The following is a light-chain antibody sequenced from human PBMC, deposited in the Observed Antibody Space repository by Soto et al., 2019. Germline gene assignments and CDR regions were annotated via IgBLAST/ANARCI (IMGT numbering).Light chain of an antibody. CDR1: QGISNY. V-gene: IGKV1-27*01. CDR3: QKYDSVPFI. Sequence: DIQMTQSPSSLSASVGDRGTITCRASQGISNYLAWYQQNPGKVPKLLMYAASTLQSGAPSRFSGSGSETNFTLTITILQPEVVATYFCQKYDSVPFIFGPENKVEI. CDR2: AAS. J-gene: IGKJ3*01.